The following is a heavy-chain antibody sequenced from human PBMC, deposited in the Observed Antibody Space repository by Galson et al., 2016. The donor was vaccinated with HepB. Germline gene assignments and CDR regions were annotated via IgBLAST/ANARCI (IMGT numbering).Heavy chain of an antibody. V-gene: IGHV3-23*01. CDR3: AKDAYYGSGIDFDV. J-gene: IGHJ6*02. CDR2: VSTGGGKT. CDR1: GFTFTIYP. Sequence: SLRLSCAASGFTFTIYPMGWVRQAPGKGLEWVSSVSTGGGKTYYADSVKGRFTISRDNSKNTLYLQMNSLRAEDTAVYYCAKDAYYGSGIDFDVWGQGTTVTVSS. D-gene: IGHD3-10*01.